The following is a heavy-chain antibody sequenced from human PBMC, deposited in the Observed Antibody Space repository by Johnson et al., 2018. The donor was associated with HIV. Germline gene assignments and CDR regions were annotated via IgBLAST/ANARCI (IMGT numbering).Heavy chain of an antibody. D-gene: IGHD5-18*01. CDR3: AKGVNTAMVLLGAFDI. V-gene: IGHV3-53*01. J-gene: IGHJ3*02. CDR1: GFTVSSNY. Sequence: EVQLVESGGGLIQPGGSLRLSCAASGFTVSSNYMSWVRQAPGKGLAWVSVIYSGGSTYYADSVKGRFTISRDNSKNSLYLQMNSLRAEDTALYYCAKGVNTAMVLLGAFDIWGQGTMVTVSS. CDR2: IYSGGST.